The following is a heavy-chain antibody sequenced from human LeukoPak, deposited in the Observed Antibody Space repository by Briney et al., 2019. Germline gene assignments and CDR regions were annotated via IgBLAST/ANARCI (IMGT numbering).Heavy chain of an antibody. CDR1: AFTFSSYW. V-gene: IGHV3-7*05. J-gene: IGHJ4*02. D-gene: IGHD5-24*01. CDR3: ARGGDGYNSPDFDY. Sequence: SGGSLRLSCAASAFTFSSYWMHWVRQAPGRGLEWVADIKQDGSEKYYVDSVKGRFTISRDNAKNALYLQMNSLRAEDTAVYYCARGGDGYNSPDFDYWGQGTLVTVSS. CDR2: IKQDGSEK.